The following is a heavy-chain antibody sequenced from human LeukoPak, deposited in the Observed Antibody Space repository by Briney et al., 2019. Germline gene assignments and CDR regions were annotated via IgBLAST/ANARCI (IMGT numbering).Heavy chain of an antibody. J-gene: IGHJ3*02. CDR2: MNPNSGNT. V-gene: IGHV1-8*03. Sequence: ASVKVSCKASGYTFTSYDINWARQATGQGLEWMGWMNPNSGNTGYAQKFQGRVTITRNTSISTAYMELSSLRSEDTAVYYCARAQGGDDAFDIWGQGTMVTVSS. CDR3: ARAQGGDDAFDI. CDR1: GYTFTSYD. D-gene: IGHD1-26*01.